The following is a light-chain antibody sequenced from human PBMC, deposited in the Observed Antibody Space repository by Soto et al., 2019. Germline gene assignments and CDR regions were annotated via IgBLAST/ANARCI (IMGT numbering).Light chain of an antibody. V-gene: IGKV3D-20*02. Sequence: EILLTQSPGTLSLSPGERATLSCRASQSVSSSYLAWYKQKPGQAPRLLIYGASSRATGIPDRLSGSGSGTEFTLTISSIEPEDFAVYYCQQRSSWPLFGGGTKVDIK. CDR1: QSVSSSY. CDR2: GAS. CDR3: QQRSSWPL. J-gene: IGKJ4*01.